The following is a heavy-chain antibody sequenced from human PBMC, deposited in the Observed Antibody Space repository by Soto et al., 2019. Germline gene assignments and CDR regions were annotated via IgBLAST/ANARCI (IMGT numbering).Heavy chain of an antibody. V-gene: IGHV1-69*01. D-gene: IGHD3-3*01. CDR2: IIPIFGTA. CDR3: ARSLELEWSGKFDY. CDR1: GGTFSSYA. Sequence: QVQLVQSGAEVKKPGSSVKVSCKASGGTFSSYAISWVRQAPGQALEWMGGIIPIFGTANYAQKFQGRVTITADESTSTAYMELISLRSEDTAVYYCARSLELEWSGKFDYWGQGTLVTVSS. J-gene: IGHJ4*02.